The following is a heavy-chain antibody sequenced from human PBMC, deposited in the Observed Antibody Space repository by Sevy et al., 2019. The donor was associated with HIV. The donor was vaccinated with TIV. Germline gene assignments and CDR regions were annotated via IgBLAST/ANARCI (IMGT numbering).Heavy chain of an antibody. Sequence: GGSLRLSCVASGFTFRSYWMSWVRQAPGKGLEWVANIKLDGSEKYYVDSVKGRFTISRDNSKNTLYLQMNSLRAEDTAVYYCARVYCSSTSCYYYYYYGMDVWGQGTTVTVSS. V-gene: IGHV3-7*01. CDR3: ARVYCSSTSCYYYYYYGMDV. CDR2: IKLDGSEK. D-gene: IGHD2-2*01. CDR1: GFTFRSYW. J-gene: IGHJ6*02.